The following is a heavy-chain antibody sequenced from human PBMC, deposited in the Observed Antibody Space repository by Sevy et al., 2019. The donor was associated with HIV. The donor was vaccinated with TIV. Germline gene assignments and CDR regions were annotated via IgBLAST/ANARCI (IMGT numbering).Heavy chain of an antibody. D-gene: IGHD2-15*01. Sequence: GGSLRLSCAASGFTFSSYSMNWVRQAPGKGLEWVSCISSSSSYIYYADSVKGRFTISRDNGKNSLYLQMNSLRAEDMAVYYCARDRLKGGAATPYYYYCMDVWGQGTTVTVSS. CDR1: GFTFSSYS. CDR3: ARDRLKGGAATPYYYYCMDV. V-gene: IGHV3-21*01. J-gene: IGHJ6*02. CDR2: ISSSSSYI.